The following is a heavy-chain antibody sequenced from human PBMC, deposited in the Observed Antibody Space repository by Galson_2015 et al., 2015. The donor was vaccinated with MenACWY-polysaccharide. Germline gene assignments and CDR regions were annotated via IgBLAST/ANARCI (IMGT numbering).Heavy chain of an antibody. J-gene: IGHJ6*02. Sequence: SLRLSCAASGFPFSSYVMDWVRQAPGKGLESIASISYSGGTTYYADSVKGRFTISRDNSKNTLYLQMNSLRVEDTAVYFCARILEPYITSYYYGMDVWGQGTTVTVSS. CDR3: ARILEPYITSYYYGMDV. D-gene: IGHD1-1*01. CDR1: GFPFSSYV. CDR2: ISYSGGTT. V-gene: IGHV3-23*01.